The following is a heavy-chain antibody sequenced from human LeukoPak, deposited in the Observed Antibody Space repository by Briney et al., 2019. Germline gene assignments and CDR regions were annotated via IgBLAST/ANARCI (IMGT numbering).Heavy chain of an antibody. D-gene: IGHD5-18*01. CDR1: GASISSYF. V-gene: IGHV4-4*07. CDR3: ARGRRDTAMIIYYYYYYMDV. CDR2: IYTSGTT. J-gene: IGHJ6*03. Sequence: SETLSLTCTVSGASISSYFWTWIRQPAGKGLEWIGRIYTSGTTNYNPSLKSRVTMSVDTSKNQFSLKLSSVTAADTAVYYCARGRRDTAMIIYYYYYYMDVWGKGTTVTISS.